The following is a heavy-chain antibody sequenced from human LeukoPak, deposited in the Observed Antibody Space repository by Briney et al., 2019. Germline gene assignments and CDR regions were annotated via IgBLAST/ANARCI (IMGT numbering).Heavy chain of an antibody. J-gene: IGHJ4*02. CDR1: GYSISSGYY. CDR3: ARQRVRGIVVVPDFDY. CDR2: IYHSGST. D-gene: IGHD2-2*01. Sequence: PSETLSLTCAVSGYSISSGYYWGWIRQPPGKGLEWIGSIYHSGSTYYNPSLKSRVTISVDTSKNQYSLKLSSVTAADTAVYYCARQRVRGIVVVPDFDYWGQGTLVTVSS. V-gene: IGHV4-38-2*01.